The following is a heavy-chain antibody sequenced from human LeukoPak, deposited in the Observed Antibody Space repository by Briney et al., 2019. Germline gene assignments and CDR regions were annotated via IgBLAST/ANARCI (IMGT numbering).Heavy chain of an antibody. CDR1: GFTFSNYR. Sequence: GGSLRLSCAASGFTFSNYRVTWVRQAPGKGLEWVSSITSSRNHMYYADSVKGRFTISRDNAKNSLYLQMNSLRAEDTAVYYCAKDSSSSNPCYGMDVWGQGTTVTVSS. V-gene: IGHV3-21*01. J-gene: IGHJ6*02. CDR2: ITSSRNHM. D-gene: IGHD6-6*01. CDR3: AKDSSSSNPCYGMDV.